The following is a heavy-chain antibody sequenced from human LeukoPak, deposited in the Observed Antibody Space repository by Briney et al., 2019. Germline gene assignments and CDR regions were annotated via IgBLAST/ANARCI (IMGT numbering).Heavy chain of an antibody. CDR2: ISAYNGNT. V-gene: IGHV1-18*01. J-gene: IGHJ4*02. D-gene: IGHD3-10*01. CDR1: GYTFTSYG. Sequence: ASVKVSCRASGYTFTSYGISWVRQAPGQGLEWMGWISAYNGNTNYAQKLQGRVTMTTDTSTSTAYMELRSLRSDDTAVYYCARELNGGDITMVRGVIDYWGQGTLVTVSS. CDR3: ARELNGGDITMVRGVIDY.